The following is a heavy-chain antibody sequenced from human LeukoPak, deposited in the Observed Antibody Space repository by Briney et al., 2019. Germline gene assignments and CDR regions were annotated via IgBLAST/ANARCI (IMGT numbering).Heavy chain of an antibody. CDR1: GGTFSSYA. J-gene: IGHJ1*01. V-gene: IGHV1-69*04. CDR3: ARERAYYDSSGYYPRSVIFQH. Sequence: GSSVKVSCKASGGTFSSYAISWVRQAPGQGLEWMGRIIPILGIANYAQKFQGRVTMTRDTSISTAYMELSRLRPDDTAVYYCARERAYYDSSGYYPRSVIFQHWGQGTLVTVSS. CDR2: IIPILGIA. D-gene: IGHD3-22*01.